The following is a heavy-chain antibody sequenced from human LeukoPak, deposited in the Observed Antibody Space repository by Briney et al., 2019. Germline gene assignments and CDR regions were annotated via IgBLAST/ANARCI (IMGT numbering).Heavy chain of an antibody. CDR2: MYTSGST. CDR3: ARDSARQNEPSVLQWFRNAFDI. CDR1: GDSISSGSYC. Sequence: NPSETLSLTCTVSGDSISSGSYCWNWIRQPAGKGLEWIGRMYTSGSTKYNPSLKSRVTISVDTSKNQFSLKLSSVTAADTAVYYCARDSARQNEPSVLQWFRNAFDIWGQGTMVTVSS. V-gene: IGHV4-61*02. J-gene: IGHJ3*02. D-gene: IGHD3-10*01.